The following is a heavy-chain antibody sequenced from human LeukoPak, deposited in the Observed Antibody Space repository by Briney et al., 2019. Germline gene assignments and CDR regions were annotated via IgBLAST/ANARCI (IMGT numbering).Heavy chain of an antibody. Sequence: ASVKVSCKASGGTFSSYAISWVRQAPGQGLEWMGGIIPIFGTANYAQNLQGRVTITTDESTSTAYMELSSLRSEDTAVYYCASTASAAWGPTPFDLWGQGTLVTVSS. J-gene: IGHJ4*02. V-gene: IGHV1-69*05. D-gene: IGHD3-16*01. CDR3: ASTASAAWGPTPFDL. CDR2: IIPIFGTA. CDR1: GGTFSSYA.